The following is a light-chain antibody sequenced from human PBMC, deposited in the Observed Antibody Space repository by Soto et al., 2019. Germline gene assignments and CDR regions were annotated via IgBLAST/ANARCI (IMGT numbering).Light chain of an antibody. CDR2: DVT. V-gene: IGLV2-11*01. CDR1: SSDIGSYNR. J-gene: IGLJ2*01. Sequence: QSALTQPRSVSGSPGQSVTISYTGTSSDIGSYNRVACFQQPPGEAPKLIIDDVTKTPSEVPDRFSGSKSGNTAYLTNYGLQPAYEDDYYSGSYSETYARVLGGGTKLHVL. CDR3: GSYSETYARV.